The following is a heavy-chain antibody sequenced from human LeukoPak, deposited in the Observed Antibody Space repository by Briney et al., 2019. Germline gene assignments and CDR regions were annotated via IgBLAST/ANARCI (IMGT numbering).Heavy chain of an antibody. V-gene: IGHV4-39*07. CDR2: IYYSGST. J-gene: IGHJ4*02. Sequence: SETLSLTCTVSGGSISSSSYYWGWIRQPPGKGLEWIGSIYYSGSTYYNPSLKSRVTISVDTSKNQFSLKLSSVTAADTAVYYCARVVVVAGTPRFFDYWGQGTLVTVSS. CDR3: ARVVVVAGTPRFFDY. D-gene: IGHD6-19*01. CDR1: GGSISSSSYY.